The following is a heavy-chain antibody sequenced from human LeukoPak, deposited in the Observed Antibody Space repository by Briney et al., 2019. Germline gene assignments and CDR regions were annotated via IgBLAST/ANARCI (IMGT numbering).Heavy chain of an antibody. CDR1: GFTFDDYA. CDR3: ARVKVVDYFDY. V-gene: IGHV3-9*01. Sequence: SLRLSCAASGFTFDDYAMHWVRQAPGKGLEWVSGISWNSGSIGYVDSVKGRFTISRDNAENSLYLQMNSLRAEDTAVYYCARVKVVDYFDYWGQGTLVTVSS. CDR2: ISWNSGSI. J-gene: IGHJ4*02.